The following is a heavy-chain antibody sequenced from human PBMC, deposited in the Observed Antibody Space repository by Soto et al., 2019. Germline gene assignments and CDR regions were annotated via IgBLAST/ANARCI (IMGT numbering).Heavy chain of an antibody. Sequence: EVQLVESGGGLVKPGGSLRLSCAASGFSFSSDSMGWVRQAPGKGLEWVASISSSGSFMNYADSVKGRFTISRDNAKNSLYLQMASLKDEDTAVYYCARDPPTGSTLDWFASWGQGTLVTVSS. J-gene: IGHJ5*01. V-gene: IGHV3-21*02. D-gene: IGHD1-7*01. CDR1: GFSFSSDS. CDR3: ARDPPTGSTLDWFAS. CDR2: ISSSGSFM.